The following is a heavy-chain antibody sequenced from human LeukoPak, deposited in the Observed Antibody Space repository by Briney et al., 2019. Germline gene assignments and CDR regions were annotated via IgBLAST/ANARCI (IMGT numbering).Heavy chain of an antibody. CDR2: ISGSGGST. Sequence: QTGASLRLSCAASGFTFSSYAMSWVRQAPGKGLEWVSAISGSGGSTYCADSVKGRFTISRDNSKNTLYLQMNSLRAEDTAVYYCAKEGTLWFGELWGGYYFDYWGQGTLVTVSS. J-gene: IGHJ4*02. CDR3: AKEGTLWFGELWGGYYFDY. CDR1: GFTFSSYA. D-gene: IGHD3-10*01. V-gene: IGHV3-23*01.